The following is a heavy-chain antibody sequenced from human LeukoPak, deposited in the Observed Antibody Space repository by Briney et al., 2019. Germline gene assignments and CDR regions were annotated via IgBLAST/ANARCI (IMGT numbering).Heavy chain of an antibody. CDR1: GYSFTSYW. V-gene: IGHV5-51*01. CDR2: IYPGDSAT. Sequence: AGESLEISCKGSGYSFTSYWIGWVRQMPGKGLEWMGIIYPGDSATRYSPSFQGQVTISADKSISTAYLQWSSLKASDTAMYYCARRVQTTAPIDYWGQGTLVTVSS. CDR3: ARRVQTTAPIDY. D-gene: IGHD1-14*01. J-gene: IGHJ4*02.